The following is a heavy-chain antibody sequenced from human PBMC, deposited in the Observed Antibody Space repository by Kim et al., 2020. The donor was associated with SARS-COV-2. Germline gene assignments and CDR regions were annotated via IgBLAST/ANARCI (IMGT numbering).Heavy chain of an antibody. V-gene: IGHV1-18*01. D-gene: IGHD3-9*01. Sequence: ASVKVSCKASGYTFTSYGISWVRQAPGQGLEWMGWISAYNGNTNYAQKLQGRVTMTTDTSTSTAYMELRSLRSDDTAVYYCARGLGLGGYEILTGYYKYYYYYGMDVWGQGTTVTVSS. CDR3: ARGLGLGGYEILTGYYKYYYYYGMDV. CDR1: GYTFTSYG. J-gene: IGHJ6*02. CDR2: ISAYNGNT.